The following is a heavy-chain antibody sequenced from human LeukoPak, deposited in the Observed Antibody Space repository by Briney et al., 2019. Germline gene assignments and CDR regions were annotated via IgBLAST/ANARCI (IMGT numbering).Heavy chain of an antibody. CDR2: ISTGGEST. D-gene: IGHD2-8*01. J-gene: IGHJ3*02. V-gene: IGHV3-23*01. Sequence: GGSLRLSCAASGFTFSSYAMSWVRQAPGKGLEWVSSISTGGESTYYVESVKGRFTISRDNSKNTLYLQMNSLRLEDTAVYFCAKDSRFRNGIYDPFDIWGQGTMVTVSS. CDR3: AKDSRFRNGIYDPFDI. CDR1: GFTFSSYA.